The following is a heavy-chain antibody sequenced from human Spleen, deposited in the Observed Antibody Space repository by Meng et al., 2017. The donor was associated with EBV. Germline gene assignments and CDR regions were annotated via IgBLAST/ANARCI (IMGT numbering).Heavy chain of an antibody. CDR3: ASESGRGFTPDY. Sequence: QVHLVEYGGGGQKPGSSVKGSCRTSGGTFRSDAVSWVRQAPGQGLEWMGGLIPMVGAPHYAQKFQGRVTIIADESTSTHSMELNSLRSEDTAMYYCASESGRGFTPDYWGQGTLVTVSS. CDR1: GGTFRSDA. V-gene: IGHV1-69*01. CDR2: LIPMVGAP. D-gene: IGHD3-10*01. J-gene: IGHJ4*02.